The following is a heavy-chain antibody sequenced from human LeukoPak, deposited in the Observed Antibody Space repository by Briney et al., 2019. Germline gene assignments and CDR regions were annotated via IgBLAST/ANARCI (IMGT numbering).Heavy chain of an antibody. CDR2: ISAYKGKT. J-gene: IGHJ4*02. D-gene: IGHD3-3*01. Sequence: ASVKVSCKASGYTFTSYGISWVRQAPGGGLERMGWISAYKGKTNYAQKLQGRVTMTTDTSTSIAYMELRSLRSDDTAVYYCARVLVGSRYYDFWSGYYHFDYWGQGTLVTVSS. CDR3: ARVLVGSRYYDFWSGYYHFDY. V-gene: IGHV1-18*01. CDR1: GYTFTSYG.